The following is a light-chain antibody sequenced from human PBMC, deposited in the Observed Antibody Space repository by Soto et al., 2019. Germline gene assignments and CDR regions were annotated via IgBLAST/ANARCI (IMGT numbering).Light chain of an antibody. Sequence: IQLTQSASSLSASLGNRVTITCAASQGISNFLAWYQQKKGKAPKLLIYAASTLQSGVPSRFSGSGYGTDFNLTISSLQPEDFATYYCQQLESYPSTFGGGTKVDIK. CDR2: AAS. CDR3: QQLESYPST. J-gene: IGKJ4*01. V-gene: IGKV1-9*01. CDR1: QGISNF.